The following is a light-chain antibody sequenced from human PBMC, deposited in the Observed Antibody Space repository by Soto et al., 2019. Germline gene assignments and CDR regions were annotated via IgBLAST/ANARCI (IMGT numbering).Light chain of an antibody. V-gene: IGKV3-15*01. Sequence: EIVMTQSPATLSVSPGERLTLSCRASQSVTNNLAWYQQKPGQAPRLLIFGASTRATGIPVRFSGSGSGPEFTLTIRSLQSEDFAVYYCQQYNDLPPTFGQGTKVEIK. J-gene: IGKJ1*01. CDR2: GAS. CDR1: QSVTNN. CDR3: QQYNDLPPT.